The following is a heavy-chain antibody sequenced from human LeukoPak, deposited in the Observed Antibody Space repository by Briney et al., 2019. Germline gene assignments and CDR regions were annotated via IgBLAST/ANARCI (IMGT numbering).Heavy chain of an antibody. CDR3: ARDARYCSSTSCPLDV. J-gene: IGHJ6*04. D-gene: IGHD2-2*01. CDR1: GGSISSYY. V-gene: IGHV4-4*07. Sequence: SETLSLTCTVSGGSISSYYWSWIRQPAGKGLEWIGRIYTSGSTNYNPSLKSRVTMSVDTSKNQFPLKLSSVTAADTAVYYRARDARYCSSTSCPLDVWGKGTTVTVSS. CDR2: IYTSGST.